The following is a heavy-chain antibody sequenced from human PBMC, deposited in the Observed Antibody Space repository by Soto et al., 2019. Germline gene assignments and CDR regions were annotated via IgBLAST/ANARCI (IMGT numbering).Heavy chain of an antibody. D-gene: IGHD3-10*01. Sequence: SETLSLTCTVSGGSISSYYWSWIRQPPGKGLEWIGYIYYSGSTNYNPSLKSRVTISVDTSKNQFSLKLSSVTAADTAVYYCARIIRGVIITPVFDYWGQGTLVTVSS. CDR2: IYYSGST. V-gene: IGHV4-59*01. CDR1: GGSISSYY. J-gene: IGHJ4*02. CDR3: ARIIRGVIITPVFDY.